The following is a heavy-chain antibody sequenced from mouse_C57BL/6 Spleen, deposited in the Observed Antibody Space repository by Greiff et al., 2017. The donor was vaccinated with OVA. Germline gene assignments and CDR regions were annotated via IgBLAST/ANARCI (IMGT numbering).Heavy chain of an antibody. CDR1: GFTFSNYW. V-gene: IGHV6-3*01. Sequence: EVQGVESGGGLVQPGGSMKLSCVASGFTFSNYWMNWVRQSPEKGLEWVAQIRLKSDNYATHYAESVKGRFTISRDDSKSSVYLQMNNLRAEDTGIYYCTGGWGGYFDYWGQGTTLTVSS. CDR2: IRLKSDNYAT. CDR3: TGGWGGYFDY. D-gene: IGHD1-2*01. J-gene: IGHJ2*01.